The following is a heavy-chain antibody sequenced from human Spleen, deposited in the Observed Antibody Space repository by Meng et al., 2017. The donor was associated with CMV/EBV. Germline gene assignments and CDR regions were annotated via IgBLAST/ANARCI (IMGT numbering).Heavy chain of an antibody. Sequence: GESLKISCAASGFTFSSYSMNWVRQAPGKGLEWVSSISSSSYIYYADSVKGRFTISRDNAKNSLYLQMNSLRAEDTAVYYCARELPSSQIVVVTPPDYWGQGTLVTVSS. D-gene: IGHD3-22*01. CDR3: ARELPSSQIVVVTPPDY. CDR1: GFTFSSYS. CDR2: ISSSSYI. J-gene: IGHJ4*02. V-gene: IGHV3-21*01.